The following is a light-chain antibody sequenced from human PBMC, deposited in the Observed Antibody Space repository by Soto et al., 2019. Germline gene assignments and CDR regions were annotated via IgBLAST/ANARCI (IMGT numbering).Light chain of an antibody. CDR3: QQYGSSPRT. J-gene: IGKJ1*01. CDR1: QSVSSSY. Sequence: EIVLTQSPGTLSLSPGERATLSCRASQSVSSSYLAWYQQKPGQAPRLLIYGASSRATGIPDRFSGSGSGTYFSLTISRLETEEFAVYYCQQYGSSPRTFGQGTKVEIE. V-gene: IGKV3-20*01. CDR2: GAS.